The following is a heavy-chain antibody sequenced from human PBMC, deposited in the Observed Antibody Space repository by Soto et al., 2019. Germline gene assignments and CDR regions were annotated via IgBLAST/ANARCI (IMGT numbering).Heavy chain of an antibody. D-gene: IGHD6-6*01. CDR3: ARDNSSSSGYYYYGMDV. CDR2: INPNSGGT. J-gene: IGHJ6*02. V-gene: IGHV1-2*02. CDR1: GYTFTGYY. Sequence: ASVKVSYKASGYTFTGYYMHWVRQAPGQGLEWMGWINPNSGGTNYAQKFQGRVTITADESTSTAYMELSSLRSEDTAVYYCARDNSSSSGYYYYGMDVWGQGTTVTVSS.